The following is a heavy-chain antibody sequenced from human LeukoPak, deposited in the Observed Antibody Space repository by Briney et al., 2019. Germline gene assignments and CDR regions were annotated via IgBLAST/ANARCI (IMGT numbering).Heavy chain of an antibody. D-gene: IGHD3-10*01. V-gene: IGHV3-30-3*01. CDR1: GFTFSTYA. CDR2: ITYDGSNK. Sequence: GGSLRLSCAASGFTFSTYAMHWVRQAPGKGLEWVAVITYDGSNKYYADSVKGRFTISRDSSKNTLYLQVSGLRAEDTAVYYCARDIYLIRGVISRDFDYWGRGTLVTVSS. CDR3: ARDIYLIRGVISRDFDY. J-gene: IGHJ4*02.